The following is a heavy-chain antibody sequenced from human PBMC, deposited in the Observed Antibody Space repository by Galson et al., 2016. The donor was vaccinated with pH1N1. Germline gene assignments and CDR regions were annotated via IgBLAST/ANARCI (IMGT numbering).Heavy chain of an antibody. J-gene: IGHJ3*02. D-gene: IGHD3-22*01. V-gene: IGHV4-31*03. Sequence: LTCTVSGGSISSGGYYWSWIRQHPGKGLEWIGYIYYSGSTYYNPSLKSRVTISVDTSKNQFSLKLSSVTAADTTVYYCARNGNYYDSSGYYYSGVWAFDIWGQGTMVTVSS. CDR1: GGSISSGGYY. CDR3: ARNGNYYDSSGYYYSGVWAFDI. CDR2: IYYSGST.